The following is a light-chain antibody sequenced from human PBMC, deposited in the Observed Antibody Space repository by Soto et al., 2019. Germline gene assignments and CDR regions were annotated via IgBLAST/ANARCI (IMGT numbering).Light chain of an antibody. CDR2: GAS. J-gene: IGKJ1*01. V-gene: IGKV3-15*01. CDR3: LQLYNFSWT. Sequence: EIVMTQSPATLSVSPGERATLSCRASQSVSSNLAWYQQKPGQPPRLLIYGASTRATGIPARFTGSGSGTDFTLTISRLQPEDFATYYCLQLYNFSWTFGQGTKVDIK. CDR1: QSVSSN.